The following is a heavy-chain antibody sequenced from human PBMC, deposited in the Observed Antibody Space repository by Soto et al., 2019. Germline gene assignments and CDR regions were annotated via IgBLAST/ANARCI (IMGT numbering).Heavy chain of an antibody. CDR3: ARGGEYYFDSSGYYRVPFDY. J-gene: IGHJ4*02. CDR1: GGTFSSYA. CDR2: IIPIFGTA. D-gene: IGHD3-22*01. Sequence: QVQLVQSGAEVKKPGSSVKVSCKASGGTFSSYAISWVRQAPGQGLEWMGGIIPIFGTANYAQKFQGRVTITADESTSTAYVELSSLRSEDTAVYCCARGGEYYFDSSGYYRVPFDYWGQGTLVTVSS. V-gene: IGHV1-69*12.